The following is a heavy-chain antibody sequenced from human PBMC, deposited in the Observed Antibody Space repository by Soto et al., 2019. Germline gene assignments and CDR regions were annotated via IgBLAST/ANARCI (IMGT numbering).Heavy chain of an antibody. Sequence: PGGSLRLSCAASEFIFKMYWMHWVRQSPGKGLVWISRIYNDGTYSDYADSVRGRFTISRDNVNDTLYLQMNNLRAEDSGLYYCTRGPRPISTGTGAYWGQGTQVTV. CDR1: EFIFKMYW. CDR3: TRGPRPISTGTGAY. J-gene: IGHJ4*02. D-gene: IGHD3-10*01. CDR2: IYNDGTYS. V-gene: IGHV3-74*01.